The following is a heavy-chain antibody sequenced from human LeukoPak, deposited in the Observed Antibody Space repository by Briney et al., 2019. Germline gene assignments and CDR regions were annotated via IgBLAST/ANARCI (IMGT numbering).Heavy chain of an antibody. Sequence: SETLSLTCAVYGGSFSGYYWSWIRQPPGKGLEWIGETNHSGSTNYNPSLKSRVTISVDTSKNQFSLKLSSVTAADTAVYYCARRYYXXXTGYYEPFDYWGQGTLV. CDR2: TNHSGST. J-gene: IGHJ4*02. CDR1: GGSFSGYY. V-gene: IGHV4-34*01. CDR3: ARRYYXXXTGYYEPFDY. D-gene: IGHD3-9*01.